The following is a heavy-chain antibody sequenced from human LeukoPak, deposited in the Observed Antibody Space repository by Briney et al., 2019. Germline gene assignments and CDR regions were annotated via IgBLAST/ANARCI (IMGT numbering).Heavy chain of an antibody. CDR3: ASLYSSSWYLSYGMDV. J-gene: IGHJ6*02. Sequence: GGSLRLSCAASGFTFSSYAMSWVRQAPGKGLEWVSAISGSGGSTYYADSVKGRFTISRDNSKNTLYLQMNSLRAEDTAVYYCASLYSSSWYLSYGMDVWAKGPRSPSP. V-gene: IGHV3-23*01. D-gene: IGHD6-13*01. CDR1: GFTFSSYA. CDR2: ISGSGGST.